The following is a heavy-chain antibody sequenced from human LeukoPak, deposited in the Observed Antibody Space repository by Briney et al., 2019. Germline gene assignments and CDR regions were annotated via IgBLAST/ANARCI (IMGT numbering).Heavy chain of an antibody. V-gene: IGHV3-23*01. Sequence: GGSLRLSCAASGFTFSSYAMSWVRQAPGKGLVWVSAISGSGGSTYYADSVKGRFTISRDNSKNTLYLQMNSLRAEDTAVYYCAKLASMVRGVITEGGFDYWGQGTLVTVSS. D-gene: IGHD3-10*01. J-gene: IGHJ4*02. CDR1: GFTFSSYA. CDR3: AKLASMVRGVITEGGFDY. CDR2: ISGSGGST.